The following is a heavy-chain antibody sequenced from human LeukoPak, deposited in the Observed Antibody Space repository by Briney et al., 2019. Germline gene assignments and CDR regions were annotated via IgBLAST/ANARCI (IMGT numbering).Heavy chain of an antibody. Sequence: SETLSLTCAVYGGSFSGYYWSWIRQPPGKGLEWIGEINHSGSTNYNPSLKSRVTISVDTSKNQFSLKLSSVTAADTAVYYCARDPGYYYDKGGFDPWGQGTLVTVSS. D-gene: IGHD3-22*01. CDR1: GGSFSGYY. V-gene: IGHV4-34*01. CDR2: INHSGST. CDR3: ARDPGYYYDKGGFDP. J-gene: IGHJ5*02.